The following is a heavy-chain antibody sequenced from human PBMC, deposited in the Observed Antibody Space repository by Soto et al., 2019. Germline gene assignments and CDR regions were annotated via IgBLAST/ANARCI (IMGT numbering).Heavy chain of an antibody. V-gene: IGHV4-31*03. CDR3: ARDKDNNWFDP. CDR2: IYYSGST. J-gene: IGHJ5*02. Sequence: TLSLTCTVSGGSISSGGYYWSWIRQHPGKGLEWIGYIYYSGSTYYNPSLKSRVTISVDTSKNQFSLKLSSVAAADTAVYYCARDKDNNWFDPWGQGTLVTVSS. CDR1: GGSISSGGYY.